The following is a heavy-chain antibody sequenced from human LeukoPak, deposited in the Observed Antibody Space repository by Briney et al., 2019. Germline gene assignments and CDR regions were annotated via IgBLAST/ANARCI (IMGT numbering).Heavy chain of an antibody. CDR3: ARGRAAAGVSLYYYGMDG. J-gene: IGHJ6*02. V-gene: IGHV4-31*03. D-gene: IGHD6-13*01. CDR2: IYNSGST. Sequence: SETLSLACTVSGGSISSGGSYWTWIRQHPGKGLEWIGYIYNSGSTYYNPSLKSRVTFSIDTSKNQFSLKLSSVTAADTAVYYCARGRAAAGVSLYYYGMDGWGQGTTVTVSS. CDR1: GGSISSGGSY.